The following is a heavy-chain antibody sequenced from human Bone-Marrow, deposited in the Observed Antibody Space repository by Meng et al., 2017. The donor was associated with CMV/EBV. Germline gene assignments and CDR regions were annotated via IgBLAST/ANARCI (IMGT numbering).Heavy chain of an antibody. V-gene: IGHV3-23*01. CDR1: GFSVGTYS. D-gene: IGHD2-8*01. CDR3: AKVPFSTNPYYFDD. J-gene: IGHJ4*02. Sequence: GGSLRLSCTVSGFSVGTYSMSWVRQAPGKGLEWVSIMAGTGGVIYADSVKGRFTISRDNSKNTLYLEMTSLRVEDTAVYHCAKVPFSTNPYYFDDWGQGTRVTGSS. CDR2: MAGTGGV.